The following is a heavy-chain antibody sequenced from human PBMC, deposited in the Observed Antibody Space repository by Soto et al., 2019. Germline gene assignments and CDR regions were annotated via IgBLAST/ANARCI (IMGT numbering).Heavy chain of an antibody. CDR3: ARESEDLTSNFDY. CDR1: GFTFSRYR. CDR2: ISSTTNYI. J-gene: IGHJ4*02. Sequence: GGCLALSCAASGFTFSRYRMNWVRQAPGKGLEWVSSISSTTNYIYYGDSMKGRFTISRDNAKNSLYLEMNSLRAEDTAVYYCARESEDLTSNFDYWGQGTLVTAPQ. V-gene: IGHV3-21*06.